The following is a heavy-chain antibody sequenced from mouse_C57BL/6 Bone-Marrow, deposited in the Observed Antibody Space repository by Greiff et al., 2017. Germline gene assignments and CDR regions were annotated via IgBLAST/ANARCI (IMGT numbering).Heavy chain of an antibody. Sequence: EVQGVESGGGLVQPGGSLSLSCAASGFTFTDYYMSWVRQPPGKALEWLGFIRNKANGYTTEYSASVKGRFIISRDNSQSILYLQMNALRADDSATYYCARFSTVYGPYAMDYWVQGTSVTVSS. J-gene: IGHJ4*01. CDR1: GFTFTDYY. V-gene: IGHV7-3*01. CDR2: IRNKANGYTT. CDR3: ARFSTVYGPYAMDY. D-gene: IGHD1-1*01.